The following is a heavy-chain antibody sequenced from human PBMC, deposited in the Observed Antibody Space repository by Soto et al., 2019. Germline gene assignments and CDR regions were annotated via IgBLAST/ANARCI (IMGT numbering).Heavy chain of an antibody. J-gene: IGHJ4*02. CDR3: ARRYGRYFDY. D-gene: IGHD4-17*01. CDR1: GRSISSYY. V-gene: IGHV4-59*08. CDR2: IYYSGST. Sequence: QVQLQESGPGLVKPSETLSLTCTVSGRSISSYYWSWIRQPPGKGLEWIGYIYYSGSTNYNPSLKSRVTISVDTSKNQFSLKLSSVTAADTAVYYCARRYGRYFDYWGQGTLVTVSS.